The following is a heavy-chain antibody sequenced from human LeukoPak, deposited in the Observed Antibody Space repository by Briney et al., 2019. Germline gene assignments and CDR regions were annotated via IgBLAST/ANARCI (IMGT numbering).Heavy chain of an antibody. J-gene: IGHJ3*02. V-gene: IGHV3-21*01. CDR1: GFTFSTYS. CDR3: ARDCMYCTNGDAFDI. Sequence: PGGSLRLSCAASGFTFSTYSMNWVRRPPGRGLEWVSSISHTNTHIYYADSLTGRFTISRDNAKNSLYLQMNSLRAEDTAVYYCARDCMYCTNGDAFDIWGQGTMVTVSS. D-gene: IGHD2-8*01. CDR2: ISHTNTHI.